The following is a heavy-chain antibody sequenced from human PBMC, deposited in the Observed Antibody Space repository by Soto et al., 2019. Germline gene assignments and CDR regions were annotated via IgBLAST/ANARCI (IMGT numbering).Heavy chain of an antibody. CDR2: ISHTGET. D-gene: IGHD2-2*01. J-gene: IGHJ6*02. CDR1: GYVITNGYH. CDR3: TRIYCTTTSCFISVMDV. Sequence: SETLSPTCAVSGYVITNGYHWVWVRHPPGKELEWIGTISHTGETDYNPSLKSRVTISIHTAKNHLSLILTSVTAEDMATYYCTRIYCTTTSCFISVMDVWGQGTTVT. V-gene: IGHV4-38-2*01.